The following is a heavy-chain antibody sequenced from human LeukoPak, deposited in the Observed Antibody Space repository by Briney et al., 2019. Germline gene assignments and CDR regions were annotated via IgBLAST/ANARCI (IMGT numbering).Heavy chain of an antibody. CDR3: VRGHLVGGWFKYDAFDI. V-gene: IGHV4-59*01. Sequence: PSETLSLTCTVSGDSISSYYWSWIRQPPGKGLEWIGYIYHSGSTNYNPSLKSRVTISLDTSKKHFSLKLSSVIAADTAVYYCVRGHLVGGWFKYDAFDIWGQGTMVSVSS. CDR2: IYHSGST. D-gene: IGHD6-19*01. J-gene: IGHJ3*02. CDR1: GDSISSYY.